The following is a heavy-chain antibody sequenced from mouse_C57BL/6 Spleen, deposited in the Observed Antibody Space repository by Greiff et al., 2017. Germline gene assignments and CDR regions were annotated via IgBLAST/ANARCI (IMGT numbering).Heavy chain of an antibody. D-gene: IGHD1-1*01. Sequence: VQLQQPGAELVMPGASVKLSCKASGYTFTSYWMHWVKQRPGQGLEWIGEIDPSDSYTNYNQKFKGKSTLTVDKSSSTAYMQLSSRASADSAVYYGARRTYYGSSPYYFDCWGQGTTLAVAS. J-gene: IGHJ2*01. CDR1: GYTFTSYW. CDR3: ARRTYYGSSPYYFDC. V-gene: IGHV1-69*01. CDR2: IDPSDSYT.